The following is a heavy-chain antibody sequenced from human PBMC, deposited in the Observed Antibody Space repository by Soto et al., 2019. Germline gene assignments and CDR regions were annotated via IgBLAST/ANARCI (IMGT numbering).Heavy chain of an antibody. Sequence: ASVKVSCKASGYTFTGYYMHWVRQAPGQGLEWMGWINPNSGGTNYAQKFQGWVTMTRDTSISTAYMELSRLRSDDTAVYYCARGPDIVVVVAATGWFDPWGQGTLVTVSS. CDR3: ARGPDIVVVVAATGWFDP. CDR1: GYTFTGYY. J-gene: IGHJ5*02. D-gene: IGHD2-15*01. CDR2: INPNSGGT. V-gene: IGHV1-2*04.